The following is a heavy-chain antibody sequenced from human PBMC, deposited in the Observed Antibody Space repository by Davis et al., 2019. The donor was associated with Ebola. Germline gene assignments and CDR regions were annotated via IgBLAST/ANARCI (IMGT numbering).Heavy chain of an antibody. CDR3: ARATTGTTRWAYYYYGMDV. J-gene: IGHJ6*02. V-gene: IGHV4-4*07. CDR2: VFINGNT. D-gene: IGHD1-7*01. Sequence: SETLSLTCTVSRASVSSYYWSWIRQAAGKGLEWIGRVFINGNTNYNPSLRGRVTISADTSNKHFSLRVTSVTAADTAVYYCARATTGTTRWAYYYYGMDVWGQGTTVTVSS. CDR1: RASVSSYY.